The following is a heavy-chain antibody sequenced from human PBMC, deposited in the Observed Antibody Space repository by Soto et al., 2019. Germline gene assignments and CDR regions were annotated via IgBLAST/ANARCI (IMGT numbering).Heavy chain of an antibody. Sequence: ASVKVSCKASGGTFSSYAISWVRQAPGQGLEWMGGIIPIFGTANYAQKFQGRVTITADKSTSTAYMELSSLRPEDTAVYYCTYSAYDRSLYYYGMDVWGQGTTVSVSS. CDR1: GGTFSSYA. J-gene: IGHJ6*02. CDR3: TYSAYDRSLYYYGMDV. CDR2: IIPIFGTA. V-gene: IGHV1-69*06. D-gene: IGHD5-12*01.